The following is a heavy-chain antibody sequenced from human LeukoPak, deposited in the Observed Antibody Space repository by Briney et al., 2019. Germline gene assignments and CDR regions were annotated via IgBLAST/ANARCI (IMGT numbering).Heavy chain of an antibody. CDR1: GGSISDYY. D-gene: IGHD6-19*01. J-gene: IGHJ4*02. CDR3: ARGDSGWYLGLGFDY. CDR2: IYSSGST. V-gene: IGHV4-59*08. Sequence: KSSETLSLTCTVPGGSISDYYWSWIRQPPGKGLEWIGSIYSSGSTFYNPSLKSRVTISVDTSKNQVSLKLRSVTAADTAVYYCARGDSGWYLGLGFDYWGQGTLVTVSS.